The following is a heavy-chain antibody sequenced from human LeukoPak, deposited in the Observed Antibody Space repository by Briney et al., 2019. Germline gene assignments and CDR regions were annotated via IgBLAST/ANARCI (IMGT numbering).Heavy chain of an antibody. CDR1: GYTFTSYD. Sequence: ASVKVSCKASGYTFTSYDINWVRQATGQGLEWMGWMNPNSGNTGYAQKFQGRVTMTRNTSISTAYMELSSLRSEDTAVYYCARGSLGYSVMVRGVTRNYYYYYYMDVWGKGTTVTISS. V-gene: IGHV1-8*01. J-gene: IGHJ6*03. D-gene: IGHD3-10*01. CDR3: ARGSLGYSVMVRGVTRNYYYYYYMDV. CDR2: MNPNSGNT.